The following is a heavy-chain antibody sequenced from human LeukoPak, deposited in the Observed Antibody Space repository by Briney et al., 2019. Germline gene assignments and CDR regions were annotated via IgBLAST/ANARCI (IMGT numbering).Heavy chain of an antibody. D-gene: IGHD6-13*01. CDR1: GYSFTSYW. J-gene: IGHJ4*02. CDR2: IYPGDSDT. Sequence: GESLKISCKGSGYSFTSYWIGWVRQMPGKGLEWMGIIYPGDSDTRYSPSFQGQVTLSADKSISTAYLQWSSLKASDTAMYYCASLAGYSSSWYPNYFDYCGQGTLVTVSS. V-gene: IGHV5-51*01. CDR3: ASLAGYSSSWYPNYFDY.